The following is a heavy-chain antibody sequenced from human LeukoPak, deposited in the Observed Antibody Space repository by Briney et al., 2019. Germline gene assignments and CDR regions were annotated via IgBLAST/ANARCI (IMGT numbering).Heavy chain of an antibody. CDR1: GGSISSGSYY. J-gene: IGHJ6*03. Sequence: PSQTLSLTCTVSGGSISSGSYYWSWIRQPAGKGLEWIGRIYTTGSTNYNPSLKSRVTISVDTSKNQFSLKLSSVTAADTAVYYCARVSFGSGYYNYMDVWGKGTTVTVSS. CDR3: ARVSFGSGYYNYMDV. V-gene: IGHV4-61*02. CDR2: IYTTGST. D-gene: IGHD3-10*01.